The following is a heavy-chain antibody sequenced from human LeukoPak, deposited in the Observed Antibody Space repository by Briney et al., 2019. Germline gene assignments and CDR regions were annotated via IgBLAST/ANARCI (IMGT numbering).Heavy chain of an antibody. V-gene: IGHV4-59*08. Sequence: SETLSLTCSVSGGSIRSYYWSWIRQPPGKGLEWIGYIHYSGSANYNPSIKSRVTISVDPSKNLLSLKLTFVTAADTGVYYCARLTMPTGPGDYWGQGTLVTVSS. J-gene: IGHJ4*02. CDR3: ARLTMPTGPGDY. CDR2: IHYSGSA. D-gene: IGHD4/OR15-4a*01. CDR1: GGSIRSYY.